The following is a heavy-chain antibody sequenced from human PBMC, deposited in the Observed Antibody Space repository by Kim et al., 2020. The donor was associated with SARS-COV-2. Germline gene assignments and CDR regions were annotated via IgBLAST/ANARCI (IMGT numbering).Heavy chain of an antibody. CDR1: GYTFTSYA. CDR2: INAGNGNT. V-gene: IGHV1-3*01. D-gene: IGHD1-26*01. J-gene: IGHJ2*01. CDR3: ARYEAIIVGDPWWYFDL. Sequence: AVKVSCKASGYTFTSYAMHWVRQAPGQRLEWMGWINAGNGNTKYSQKFQGRVTITSDTFASTAYMELSSLRSEDTAVFSCARYEAIIVGDPWWYFDLLG.